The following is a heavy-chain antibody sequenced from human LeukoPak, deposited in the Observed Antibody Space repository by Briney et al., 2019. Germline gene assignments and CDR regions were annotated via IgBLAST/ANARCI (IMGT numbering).Heavy chain of an antibody. Sequence: SETLSLTCTVPGGSISSYYWSWIRQPAGKGLEWIGRIYTSGSTNYNPSLKSRVTMSVDTSKNQFSLKLSSVTAADTAVYYCARAYYDSSGYYNYYMDVWGKGTTVTVSS. J-gene: IGHJ6*03. CDR1: GGSISSYY. D-gene: IGHD3-22*01. CDR3: ARAYYDSSGYYNYYMDV. CDR2: IYTSGST. V-gene: IGHV4-4*07.